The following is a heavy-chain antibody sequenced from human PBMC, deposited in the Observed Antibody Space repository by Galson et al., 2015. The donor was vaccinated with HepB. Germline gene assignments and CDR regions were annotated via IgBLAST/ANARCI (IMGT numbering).Heavy chain of an antibody. V-gene: IGHV3-48*02. Sequence: SLRLSCAVSGFIFSSYGMHWVRQAPGKGLEWVAYISRSSGTIYYADSVKGRFTISRDNGKNSLFLQMNSLRDEDTAMYYCARITGTTPGDIDYWGQGTLVTVSS. J-gene: IGHJ4*02. CDR3: ARITGTTPGDIDY. D-gene: IGHD1-7*01. CDR2: ISRSSGTI. CDR1: GFIFSSYG.